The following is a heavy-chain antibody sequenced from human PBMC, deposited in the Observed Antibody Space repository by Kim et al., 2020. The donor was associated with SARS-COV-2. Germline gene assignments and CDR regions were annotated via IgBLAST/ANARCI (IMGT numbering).Heavy chain of an antibody. CDR3: AKDWVDGNSDY. Sequence: GGSLRLSCAASGFSFSTYAMTWVRQAAGKGLEWVSAIDFTGRKPTYADSVMGRFTISRDNSKRTLYLHMNSLRAAHTAVYYRAKDWVDGNSDYWGQGTL. J-gene: IGHJ4*02. CDR1: GFSFSTYA. V-gene: IGHV3-23*01. D-gene: IGHD3-16*01. CDR2: IDFTGRKP.